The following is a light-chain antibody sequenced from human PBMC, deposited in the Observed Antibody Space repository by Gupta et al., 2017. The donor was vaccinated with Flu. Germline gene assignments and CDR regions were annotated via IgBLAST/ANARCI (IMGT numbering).Light chain of an antibody. Sequence: RVTISCSGSSSNIGNNYVYWYQHLPGTAPKLLIYSNDQRPSGIPDRFSGSKSGTSGSLAISGLRSEDGADYFCAARDDSRDGWVFGGGTKLTVL. V-gene: IGLV1-47*01. CDR3: AARDDSRDGWV. CDR2: SND. CDR1: SSNIGNNY. J-gene: IGLJ3*02.